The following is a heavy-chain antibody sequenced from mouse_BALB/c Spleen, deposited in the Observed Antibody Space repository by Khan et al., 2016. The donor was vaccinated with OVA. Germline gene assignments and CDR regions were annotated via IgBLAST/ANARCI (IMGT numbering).Heavy chain of an antibody. D-gene: IGHD2-4*01. Sequence: EVQLQQSGPDLVEPSQSLSLTCTVTGFSITSDYSWHWIRQFPGNQLEWLGYMPFSGRTTYNPSLKSRISITRDSSRNQCFLQLNSVTTEDSATYDGSIWDDDGIDHWGQGTTRTVSA. CDR3: SIWDDDGIDH. J-gene: IGHJ2*01. CDR2: MPFSGRT. V-gene: IGHV3-1*02. CDR1: GFSITSDYS.